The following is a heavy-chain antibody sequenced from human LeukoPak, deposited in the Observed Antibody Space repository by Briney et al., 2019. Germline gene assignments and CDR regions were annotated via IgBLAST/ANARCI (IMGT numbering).Heavy chain of an antibody. CDR2: LHNDETEI. Sequence: GGSLRLSCAASGFRFSNYGMHWVRQAPGKGLEWVAFLHNDETEIYYADSVKGRFTISRDNSKNTLYLQMSSLRDEDTAVYYCVKDTGRGDFWGQGTQVTVSS. CDR1: GFRFSNYG. D-gene: IGHD1-14*01. CDR3: VKDTGRGDF. J-gene: IGHJ4*02. V-gene: IGHV3-30*02.